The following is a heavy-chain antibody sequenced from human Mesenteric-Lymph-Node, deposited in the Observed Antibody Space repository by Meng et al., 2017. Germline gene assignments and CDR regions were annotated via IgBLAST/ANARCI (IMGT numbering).Heavy chain of an antibody. Sequence: GSLRLSCTVSGDSISSFHWSWIRQPAGKGLEWIGRIFTSGNTEYNPSLRSRVAMSIDRSQNQLYLRLTSVTAADTAMYYCARALVDSYGPHYYYYYGKDVCGQAIT. J-gene: IGHJ6*02. V-gene: IGHV4-4*07. CDR1: GDSISSFH. CDR2: IFTSGNT. CDR3: ARALVDSYGPHYYYYYGKDV. D-gene: IGHD5-18*01.